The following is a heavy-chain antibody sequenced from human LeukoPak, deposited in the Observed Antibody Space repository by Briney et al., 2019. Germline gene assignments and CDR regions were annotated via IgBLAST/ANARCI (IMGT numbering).Heavy chain of an antibody. CDR1: GFTFSSHS. CDR2: ISSGSGTI. V-gene: IGHV3-48*02. CDR3: AREAIKDY. J-gene: IGHJ4*02. Sequence: PGGSLRLSCEVSGFTFSSHSMYWVRQAPGKGLEWVSYISSGSGTIYYADSVKGRFTIARDDAKNSLYLQMSSLRDEDTAVYYCAREAIKDYWGQGTLVTVSS.